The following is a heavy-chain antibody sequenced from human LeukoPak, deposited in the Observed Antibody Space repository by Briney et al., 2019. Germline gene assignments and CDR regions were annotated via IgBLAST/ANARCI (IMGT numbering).Heavy chain of an antibody. CDR1: GGTFSSYA. J-gene: IGHJ4*02. Sequence: SVKVSCKASGGTFSSYAISWVRQAPGQGLEWMGGIIPIFGTANYAQKFQGRVTITADESTSTAYMELSSLRSEDTAVYYCARDAAAAGPFDYWGQGTLVTVSS. CDR2: IIPIFGTA. V-gene: IGHV1-69*01. CDR3: ARDAAAAGPFDY. D-gene: IGHD6-13*01.